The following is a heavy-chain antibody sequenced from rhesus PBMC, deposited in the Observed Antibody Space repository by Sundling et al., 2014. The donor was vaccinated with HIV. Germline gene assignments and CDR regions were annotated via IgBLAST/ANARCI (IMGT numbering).Heavy chain of an antibody. D-gene: IGHD4-35*01. J-gene: IGHJ1*01. CDR2: IYGSSGST. CDR1: GGSISSNY. V-gene: IGHV4-147*01. CDR3: ARSYDKYEYFEF. Sequence: QVQLQESGPGLVKPSETLSLTCAVSGGSISSNYWSWIRQSPGKGLEWIGRIYGSSGSTSYNPSLTSRVTISTDTSKNQFSLELSSVTAADTAVYYCARSYDKYEYFEFWGQGVLVTVSS.